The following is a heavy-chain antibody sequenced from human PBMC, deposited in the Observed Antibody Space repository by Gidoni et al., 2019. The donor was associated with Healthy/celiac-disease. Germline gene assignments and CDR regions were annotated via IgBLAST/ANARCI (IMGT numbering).Heavy chain of an antibody. J-gene: IGHJ6*03. D-gene: IGHD2-2*01. CDR3: ARGCSSCYPAIYYYYYYMDV. V-gene: IGHV4-4*02. CDR1: GGSISSSNW. Sequence: QVQLQEPGPGLVKPSGTLSPTCAVSGGSISSSNWWSWVRQPPGKGLEWIGEIYHSGSTNYNPSLKSRVTISVDKSKNQFSLKLSSVTAADTAVYYCARGCSSCYPAIYYYYYYMDVWGKGTTVTVSS. CDR2: IYHSGST.